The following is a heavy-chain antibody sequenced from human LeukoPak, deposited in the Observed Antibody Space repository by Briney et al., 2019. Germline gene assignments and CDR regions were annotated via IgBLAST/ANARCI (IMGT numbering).Heavy chain of an antibody. CDR1: GGSFSGYY. J-gene: IGHJ6*03. V-gene: IGHV4-34*01. CDR3: ARLPRIYPSAQGIYYYYYMDV. Sequence: SETLSLTCAVYGGSFSGYYWSWIRQPPGKGLEWIGEINDSGSTNYNPSLKSRVTISVDTSKNQFSLKLSSVTAADTAVYYCARLPRIYPSAQGIYYYYYMDVWGKGTTVTVSS. CDR2: INDSGST. D-gene: IGHD1-14*01.